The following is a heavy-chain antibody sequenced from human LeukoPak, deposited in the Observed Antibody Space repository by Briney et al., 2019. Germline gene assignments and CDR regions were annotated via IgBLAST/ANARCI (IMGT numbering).Heavy chain of an antibody. J-gene: IGHJ5*02. CDR3: ARETMVRFDP. D-gene: IGHD3-10*01. V-gene: IGHV4-59*01. CDR2: IYYSGST. CDR1: GGSISSYY. Sequence: SETLSLTCTVSGGSISSYYWSWIRQPPGKGLEWIGYIYYSGSTNYNPSLKSRVTTSVDTSKSQFSLKLSSVTAADTAVYYCARETMVRFDPWGQGTLVTVSS.